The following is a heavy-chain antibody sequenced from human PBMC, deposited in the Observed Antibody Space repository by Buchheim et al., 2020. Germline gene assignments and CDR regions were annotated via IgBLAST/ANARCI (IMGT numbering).Heavy chain of an antibody. CDR2: ISGSGGST. CDR3: AKDLNSGLWFGRGYFDY. V-gene: IGHV3-23*01. J-gene: IGHJ4*02. CDR1: GFTFSSYA. D-gene: IGHD3-10*01. Sequence: EVQLLESGGGLVQPGGSLRLSCAASGFTFSSYAMSWVRQAPGKGLEWVSAISGSGGSTYYADSVKGRFTISRANSKNTLYLQMNSLRAEDTAVYYCAKDLNSGLWFGRGYFDYWGQGTL.